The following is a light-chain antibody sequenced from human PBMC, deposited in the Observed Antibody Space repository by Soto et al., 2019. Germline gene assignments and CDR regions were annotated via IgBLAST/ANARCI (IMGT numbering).Light chain of an antibody. CDR1: QSVGTW. CDR2: GAS. J-gene: IGKJ1*01. V-gene: IGKV1-5*01. CDR3: QHYRRNTWS. Sequence: DIQMTQSPSTLSASVGGGVTITCRASQSVGTWVAWYQQKPGKAPKLLIYGASNLESGVPSRFSGSGSGTEFTLTITTLHPDDFATYFCQHYRRNTWSFGPGTKVDI.